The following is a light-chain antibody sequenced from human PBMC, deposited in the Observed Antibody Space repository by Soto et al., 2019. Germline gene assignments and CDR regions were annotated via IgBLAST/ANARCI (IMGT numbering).Light chain of an antibody. J-gene: IGLJ2*01. CDR2: EVN. CDR1: SSDVGGYNY. CDR3: SSYAGSNNFVV. V-gene: IGLV2-8*01. Sequence: QSALTQPPSASGSPGQSVTISCTGTSSDVGGYNYVSWYQQHPGKAPKLMIYEVNKRPSGVPDRFSGSKSGNTASLTVSGLQAEDEADYYCSSYAGSNNFVVFGAGTKLTVL.